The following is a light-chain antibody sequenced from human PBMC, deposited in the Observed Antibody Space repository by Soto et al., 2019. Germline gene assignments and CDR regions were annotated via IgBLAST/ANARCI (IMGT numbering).Light chain of an antibody. CDR3: QQYNNWPLT. CDR1: QSVSSN. V-gene: IGKV3-15*01. CDR2: GAS. J-gene: IGKJ5*01. Sequence: EIVMTQAPATLSVSPGERPTLSCRASQSVSSNLAWYQQKPSQXPRXXIYGASSRATGIPVRFSGSGSGTEFTITISSLQSEDCAVYDCQQYNNWPLTFGQGTRLEIK.